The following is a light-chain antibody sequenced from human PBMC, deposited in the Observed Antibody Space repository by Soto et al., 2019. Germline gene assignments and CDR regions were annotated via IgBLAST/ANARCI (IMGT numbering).Light chain of an antibody. V-gene: IGKV1-9*01. CDR3: QQYYKWPQT. Sequence: IQLTQSPSSLSASVGDRVTITCRASQGISSYLGWYQQKPGKAPKLLIYGASTLHSGVPSRFSGSGSGTDFTLTISSLQSEDFAVYYCQQYYKWPQTFGQGTKV. CDR1: QGISSY. J-gene: IGKJ1*01. CDR2: GAS.